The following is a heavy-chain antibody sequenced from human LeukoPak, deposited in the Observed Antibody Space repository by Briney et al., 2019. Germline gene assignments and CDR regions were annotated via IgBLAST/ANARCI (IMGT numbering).Heavy chain of an antibody. CDR1: GFTFSDHY. CDR2: TRNKANSYTT. D-gene: IGHD3-22*01. Sequence: GGSLRLSCAASGFTFSDHYMDWVRQAPGKGLEWVGRTRNKANSYTTEYAASVKGRFTISRDDSKNSLYLQMNSLKTEDTAVYYCARCDYYDSSGYSSWGQGTLVTVSS. J-gene: IGHJ5*02. V-gene: IGHV3-72*01. CDR3: ARCDYYDSSGYSS.